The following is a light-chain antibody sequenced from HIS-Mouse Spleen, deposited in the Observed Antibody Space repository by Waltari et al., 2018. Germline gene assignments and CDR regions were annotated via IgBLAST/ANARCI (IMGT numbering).Light chain of an antibody. J-gene: IGLJ3*02. V-gene: IGLV2-14*03. CDR3: SSYTSSSTWV. Sequence: QSALTQPASVSGSPGQSITISCTGTSSDVGGYNYVSWYQQHPGKAPKLMIYDVSNRPSGVSNSFSGSNAGNTASLTISGLQAEDEADYYCSSYTSSSTWVFGGGTKLTVL. CDR2: DVS. CDR1: SSDVGGYNY.